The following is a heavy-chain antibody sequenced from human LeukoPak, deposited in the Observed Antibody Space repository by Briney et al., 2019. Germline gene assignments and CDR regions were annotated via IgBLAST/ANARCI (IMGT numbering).Heavy chain of an antibody. CDR3: AKEEPGIAAAGSRYYYYYMDV. D-gene: IGHD6-13*01. CDR2: ISGSGGST. V-gene: IGHV3-23*01. Sequence: GGTLRLSCAASGFTFSSYGMSWVRQAPGKGLEWVSAISGSGGSTYYADSVKGRFTISRDNSKNTLYLQMNSLRAEDTAVYYCAKEEPGIAAAGSRYYYYYMDVWGKGTTVTISS. CDR1: GFTFSSYG. J-gene: IGHJ6*03.